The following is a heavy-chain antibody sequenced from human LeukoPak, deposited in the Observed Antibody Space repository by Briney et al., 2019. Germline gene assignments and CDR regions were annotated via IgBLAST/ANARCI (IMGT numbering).Heavy chain of an antibody. CDR1: RFTFSDYY. V-gene: IGHV3-11*04. CDR2: ISSRGSTI. D-gene: IGHD3-22*01. Sequence: GGSLRLSCAASRFTFSDYYMSWIRQAPGKGLEWVSYISSRGSTIYYADSVKGRFTISRDNAKNTLNLQMNSLRAKDTAVYYCARDLGQYYDTSDNWFDPWGQGTLVTVSS. CDR3: ARDLGQYYDTSDNWFDP. J-gene: IGHJ5*02.